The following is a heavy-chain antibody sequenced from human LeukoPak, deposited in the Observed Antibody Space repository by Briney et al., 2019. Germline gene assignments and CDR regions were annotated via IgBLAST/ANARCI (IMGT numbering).Heavy chain of an antibody. D-gene: IGHD2-2*01. CDR3: ARGNSTPFDY. Sequence: ASVKVSCKASGYTFTAYYVHWVRQAPGQGLEWMGWFNPNSGGTNYAQKFQGRVTMTRDTSISTAYMELSRLRSDGTAVYYCARGNSTPFDYWGQGTLVTVSS. CDR1: GYTFTAYY. V-gene: IGHV1-2*02. J-gene: IGHJ4*02. CDR2: FNPNSGGT.